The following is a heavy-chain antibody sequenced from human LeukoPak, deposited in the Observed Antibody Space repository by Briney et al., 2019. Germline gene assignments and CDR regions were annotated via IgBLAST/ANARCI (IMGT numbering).Heavy chain of an antibody. D-gene: IGHD6-13*01. CDR2: VHCSGST. Sequence: PSETLSLTCTVSGGSISSCGYYWGWIRQPPGRGLEWIGSVHCSGSTYYSPSLKSRVTISVDTSKKQIYMKLGSVTAADTAVYYCARHAGTAASGTPTAFDIWGQGTMVTVSS. V-gene: IGHV4-39*01. CDR1: GGSISSCGYY. CDR3: ARHAGTAASGTPTAFDI. J-gene: IGHJ3*02.